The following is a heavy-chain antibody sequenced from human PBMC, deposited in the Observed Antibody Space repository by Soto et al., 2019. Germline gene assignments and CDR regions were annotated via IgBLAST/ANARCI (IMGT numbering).Heavy chain of an antibody. CDR2: ITGSGRRT. CDR1: GFTFSTSV. J-gene: IGHJ4*02. D-gene: IGHD2-21*02. CDR3: ATGGGDCRPLEY. V-gene: IGHV3-23*01. Sequence: EVQLLESGGGLIQWGESLGLSCAASGFTFSTSVMAWVRQAPGKDLEWVASITGSGRRTDYADSLEGRFIISRDNSQNTLYLQLNSLRAEDTALYYCATGGGDCRPLEYWGQGTLLTVST.